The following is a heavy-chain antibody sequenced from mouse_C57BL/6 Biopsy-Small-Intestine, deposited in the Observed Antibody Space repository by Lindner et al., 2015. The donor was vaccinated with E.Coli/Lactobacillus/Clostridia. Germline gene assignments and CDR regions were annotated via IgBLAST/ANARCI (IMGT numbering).Heavy chain of an antibody. V-gene: IGHV1-81*01. J-gene: IGHJ4*01. CDR2: IMPMLGTE. CDR1: GGTFGNYG. D-gene: IGHD2-3*01. CDR3: ARVRHNDGQFLDS. Sequence: SVKVSCKTSGGTFGNYGFSWVRQAPGQGPEWMGGIMPMLGTENYAQKFQDRVKVIADESTGTIYMELSSLRSDDTAIYYCARVRHNDGQFLDSWGQGTLVTVSS.